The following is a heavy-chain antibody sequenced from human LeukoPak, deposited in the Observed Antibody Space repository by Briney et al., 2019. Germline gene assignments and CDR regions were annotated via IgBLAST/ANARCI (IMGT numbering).Heavy chain of an antibody. J-gene: IGHJ5*02. CDR2: ISHTGTTI. V-gene: IGHV3-11*01. D-gene: IGHD3-10*01. CDR3: AKDRFGELSNWFDP. Sequence: GGSLRLSCAASGFTFSDHYMTWICQGPGKGLEWVSYISHTGTTIYYADSVKGRFTLSRDNARNSLYLQMNSLRAEDTALYYCAKDRFGELSNWFDPWGQGTLVTVSS. CDR1: GFTFSDHY.